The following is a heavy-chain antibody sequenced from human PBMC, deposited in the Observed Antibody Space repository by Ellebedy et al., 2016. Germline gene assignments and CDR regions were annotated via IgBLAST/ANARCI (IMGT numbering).Heavy chain of an antibody. J-gene: IGHJ4*02. CDR2: IGAPGDT. D-gene: IGHD4-11*01. V-gene: IGHV3-13*04. CDR3: ARDYSNYQIDY. CDR1: GFTFSSYD. Sequence: GESLKISCVASGFTFSSYDMHWVRQGIGKGLEWVSAIGAPGDTHYAGTVKGRFTISRENAKNSLYLQMNSLRAEDTAVYYCARDYSNYQIDYWGQGTLVTVSS.